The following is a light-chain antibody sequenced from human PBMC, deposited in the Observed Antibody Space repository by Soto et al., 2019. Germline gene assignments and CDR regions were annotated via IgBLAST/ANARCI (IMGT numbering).Light chain of an antibody. CDR1: SSDVGSYNH. J-gene: IGLJ3*02. V-gene: IGLV2-23*01. CDR2: EGS. CDR3: CSYAGSSTWV. Sequence: QSALTQPASVSGSPGQSITISCTGTSSDVGSYNHVSWYQQYPGKAPKLMIYEGSKRPSGVSNRFSGSKSGNTASLTISGLPAEDEADYYCCSYAGSSTWVFGGGTKVTVL.